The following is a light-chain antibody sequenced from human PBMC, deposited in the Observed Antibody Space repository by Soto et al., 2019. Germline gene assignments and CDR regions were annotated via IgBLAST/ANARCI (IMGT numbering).Light chain of an antibody. J-gene: IGKJ2*01. CDR1: QTVSNSR. Sequence: EIVLTQSPGTLSLSPGERTTLSRRANQTVSNSRLAWYQQKPGQAPRVLIYGASSRATGIPDRFSGSGFGTDFTLTISRLEPEDFAMYYCHQYGTSPQTFGQGTKLEIK. CDR2: GAS. V-gene: IGKV3-20*01. CDR3: HQYGTSPQT.